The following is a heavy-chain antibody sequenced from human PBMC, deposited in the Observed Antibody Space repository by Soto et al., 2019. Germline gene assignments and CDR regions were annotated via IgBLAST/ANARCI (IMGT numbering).Heavy chain of an antibody. D-gene: IGHD1-1*01. J-gene: IGHJ4*02. CDR2: ISYNGTT. CDR3: VRVQAQQHTWSNEC. CDR1: GGTITTNY. Sequence: VPPSESLSLTCTVSGGTITTNYWSWIRQPPGKGLEWIGYISYNGTTTYNPSLNSRVTMSVDTSKNQFSLKMSSVTAADTAMYYCVRVQAQQHTWSNECWGQGTLVTVSS. V-gene: IGHV4-59*01.